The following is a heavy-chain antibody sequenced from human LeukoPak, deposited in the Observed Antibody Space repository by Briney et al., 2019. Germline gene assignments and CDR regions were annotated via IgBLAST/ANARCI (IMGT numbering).Heavy chain of an antibody. CDR3: AEGGYSGSSGDFDY. J-gene: IGHJ4*02. Sequence: GGSLRLSCAVSGFSFSSFWMSWVRQAPGKGLEWVANIKQDGSERYYVDSVKGRFTISRDNVKNSLYLQMNSLRAEDTAVYYCAEGGYSGSSGDFDYWGQGTLVTVSS. CDR2: IKQDGSER. V-gene: IGHV3-7*01. CDR1: GFSFSSFW. D-gene: IGHD5-12*01.